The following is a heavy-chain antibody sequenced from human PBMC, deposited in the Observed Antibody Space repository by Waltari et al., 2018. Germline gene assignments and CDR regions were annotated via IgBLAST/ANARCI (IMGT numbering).Heavy chain of an antibody. CDR1: RYSFHTYC. Sequence: QLVQSGAEVKTPVASLKTSCTASRYSFHTYCIGWVRLLPGNGREWRGSIYPEDSETKYSPSFGGQVTIAADKSLNTAYLHWSRLKASDTAIYDWVKGLVGGYEKGWFDPWGLGTLVTVSS. J-gene: IGHJ5*02. CDR2: IYPEDSET. CDR3: VKGLVGGYEKGWFDP. V-gene: IGHV5-51*01. D-gene: IGHD3-22*01.